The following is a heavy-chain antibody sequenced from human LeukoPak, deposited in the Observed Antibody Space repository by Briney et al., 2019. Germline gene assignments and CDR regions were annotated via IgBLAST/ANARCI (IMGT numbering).Heavy chain of an antibody. Sequence: GGSLRLSCAASGFTFKSYPMHWIRQTPGKGPGWVAAISFDGSNKYYADSVQGRFTLSRDNSNNILCLQMNSLRGEDMAVYYCARDPGNKQLGPFDYWGQGTLVTVSS. CDR3: ARDPGNKQLGPFDY. J-gene: IGHJ4*02. D-gene: IGHD2/OR15-2a*01. V-gene: IGHV3-30*01. CDR1: GFTFKSYP. CDR2: ISFDGSNK.